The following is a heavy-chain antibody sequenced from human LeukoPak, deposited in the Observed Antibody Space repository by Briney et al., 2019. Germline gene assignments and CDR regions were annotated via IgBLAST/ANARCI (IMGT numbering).Heavy chain of an antibody. CDR1: GFTFATSW. D-gene: IGHD3-10*01. V-gene: IGHV3-7*01. CDR2: IKGDGTTT. Sequence: GGSLRLSCVASGFTFATSWMTWVRQTPGKGLEWVAHIKGDGTTTKYVDSVKGRFTISRDNTKNSLFLQLNSLRAEDTAIYYCVRDRGWYHFDLWGQGNLVTVSS. J-gene: IGHJ4*02. CDR3: VRDRGWYHFDL.